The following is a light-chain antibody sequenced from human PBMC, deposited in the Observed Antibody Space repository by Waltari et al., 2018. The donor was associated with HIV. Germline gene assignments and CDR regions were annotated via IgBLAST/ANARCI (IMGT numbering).Light chain of an antibody. V-gene: IGLV1-47*01. CDR2: KNF. CDR1: SSTIENDN. CDR3: VGWDSSLSAYV. Sequence: QSFLTQPPSASGTPGQTVTISCSGSSSTIENDNVSWYQQLPGMTPKLLIYKNFLRPSGVPDRFAASKSGTSASLTISGLRSADEADYYCVGWDSSLSAYVFGAGTKVAVL. J-gene: IGLJ1*01.